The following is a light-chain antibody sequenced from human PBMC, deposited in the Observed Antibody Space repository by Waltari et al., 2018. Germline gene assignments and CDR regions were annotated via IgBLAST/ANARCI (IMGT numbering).Light chain of an antibody. J-gene: IGLJ3*02. CDR3: AAWDFRVELWV. V-gene: IGLV1-44*01. Sequence: QSVLTQPPSASGTPGQKLTISCSGARSNVRGNPVNWSRHPPGTAPKPLIFSDNQRPTGVPDRFSGSKSGTSASLAISGLQSEDEADYYCAAWDFRVELWVFGGGTKLTVL. CDR2: SDN. CDR1: RSNVRGNP.